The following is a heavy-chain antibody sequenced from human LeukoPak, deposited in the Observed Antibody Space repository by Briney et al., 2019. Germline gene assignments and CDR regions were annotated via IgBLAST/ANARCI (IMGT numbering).Heavy chain of an antibody. D-gene: IGHD3-22*01. V-gene: IGHV1-18*01. CDR2: ISAYNGNT. CDR1: GYTFTSYG. Sequence: ASVKVSCKASGYTFTSYGISWVRQAPGQGLEWMGWISAYNGNTNYAQKLQGRVTMTTDTSTSTAYMELRSLRSDDTAVYYCARDPFDGVVVNAFDYWGQGTLVTVSS. CDR3: ARDPFDGVVVNAFDY. J-gene: IGHJ4*02.